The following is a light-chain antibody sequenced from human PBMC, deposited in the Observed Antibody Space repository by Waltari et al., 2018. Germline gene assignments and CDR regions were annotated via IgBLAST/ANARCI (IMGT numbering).Light chain of an antibody. V-gene: IGLV1-51*01. CDR3: GTWDSSLSVV. CDR1: GSNIGNNF. CDR2: DNI. J-gene: IGLJ2*01. Sequence: QSVLTQPPSVSAAAGQKVTISCSGSGSNIGNNFVSGYQQLPGTAPKLLIFDNIKRPSGIPDRVSGSKSGSSATLGIAGLQTGDEAEYYCGTWDSSLSVVFGGGTKLTVL.